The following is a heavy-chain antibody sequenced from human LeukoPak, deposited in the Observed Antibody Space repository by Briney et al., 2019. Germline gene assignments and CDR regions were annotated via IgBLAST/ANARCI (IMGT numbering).Heavy chain of an antibody. J-gene: IGHJ4*02. D-gene: IGHD3-10*01. V-gene: IGHV3-53*01. Sequence: GGSLRLSCAASGFTVSSNYMGWVRQAPGKGLEWVSVIYSGGSTYYADSVKGRFTISRDNSKNTLYLQMNSLRAEDTAVYYCAKAGNYYGSGSLDYWGQGTLVTVSS. CDR2: IYSGGST. CDR3: AKAGNYYGSGSLDY. CDR1: GFTVSSNY.